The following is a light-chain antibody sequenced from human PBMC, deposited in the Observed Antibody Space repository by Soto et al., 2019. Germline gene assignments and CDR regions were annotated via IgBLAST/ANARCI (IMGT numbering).Light chain of an antibody. CDR1: SSDVGGFNY. J-gene: IGLJ1*01. CDR2: DVY. Sequence: TGTSSDVGGFNYVSWYQQHPGKAPKLLIFDVYSRPSGISNRFSGSKSGNTASLTISGLQAEDEADYYCSSYTTSSSYVFGAGTKVTVL. CDR3: SSYTTSSSYV. V-gene: IGLV2-14*01.